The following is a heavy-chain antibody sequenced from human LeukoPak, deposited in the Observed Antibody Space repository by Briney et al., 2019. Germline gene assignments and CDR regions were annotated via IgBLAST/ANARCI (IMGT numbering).Heavy chain of an antibody. D-gene: IGHD3-3*01. CDR2: IYYSGST. J-gene: IGHJ6*03. Sequence: SETLSLTCTVSGGSISSYYWSWIRQPPGKGLEWIGYIYYSGSTNYNPSLKSRVTISVDTSKNQFSLKLSSVTAADTAVYYCARVVIFEWSAMDRDFYYMDVWDKGTTVTVSS. CDR3: ARVVIFEWSAMDRDFYYMDV. CDR1: GGSISSYY. V-gene: IGHV4-59*01.